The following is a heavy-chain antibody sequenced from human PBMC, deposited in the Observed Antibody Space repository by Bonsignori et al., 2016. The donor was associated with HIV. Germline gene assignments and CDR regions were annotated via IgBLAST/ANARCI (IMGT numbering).Heavy chain of an antibody. V-gene: IGHV1-24*01. CDR2: FDPEDGET. D-gene: IGHD6-13*01. CDR3: ATGHIASAGTLPFDY. Sequence: WVRQAPGQGLEWMGGFDPEDGETIYAQKFQGRVTMTEDTSTDTAYMELSSLRSEDTAVYYCATGHIASAGTLPFDYWGQGTLVTVSS. J-gene: IGHJ4*02.